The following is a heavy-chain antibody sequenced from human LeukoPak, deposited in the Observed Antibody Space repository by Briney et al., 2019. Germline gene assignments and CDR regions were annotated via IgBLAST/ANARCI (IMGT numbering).Heavy chain of an antibody. V-gene: IGHV1-8*01. J-gene: IGHJ6*02. CDR2: MNPNSGNT. D-gene: IGHD6-19*01. Sequence: ASVKVSCKASGYTFTSYDINWVRQATGQGLEWMGWMNPNSGNTGYAQKFQGRVTMTTDTSTSTAYMELRSLRSDDTAVYYCARFGQQWLFYYYGMDVWGQGTTVTVSS. CDR3: ARFGQQWLFYYYGMDV. CDR1: GYTFTSYD.